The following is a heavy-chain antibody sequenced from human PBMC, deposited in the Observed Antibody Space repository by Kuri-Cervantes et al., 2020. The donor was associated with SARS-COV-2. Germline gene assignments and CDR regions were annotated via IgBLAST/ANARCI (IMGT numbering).Heavy chain of an antibody. CDR2: INPNSGGT. CDR3: ARRIAAAGTYWFDP. V-gene: IGHV1-2*02. J-gene: IGHJ5*02. Sequence: ASVKVSCKASGYTFTGYYMHWVRQAPGQGLEWMGWINPNSGGTNYAQKFQGRVTMTRDTSTSTVYMELSSLRSEDTAVYYCARRIAAAGTYWFDPWGQGTLVTVSS. D-gene: IGHD6-13*01. CDR1: GYTFTGYY.